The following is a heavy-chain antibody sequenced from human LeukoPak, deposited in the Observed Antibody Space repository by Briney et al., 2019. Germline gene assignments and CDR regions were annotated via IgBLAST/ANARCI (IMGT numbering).Heavy chain of an antibody. CDR3: ARAPGGYSYGPFDY. D-gene: IGHD5-18*01. CDR2: IIPIIGTA. Sequence: SVKVSCKASGGTFSSYAISWVRQAPGQGLEWMGGIIPIIGTANYAQKFQGRVTITTDESTSTAYMELSSLRSEDTAVYYCARAPGGYSYGPFDYWGQGTLVTVSS. V-gene: IGHV1-69*05. CDR1: GGTFSSYA. J-gene: IGHJ4*02.